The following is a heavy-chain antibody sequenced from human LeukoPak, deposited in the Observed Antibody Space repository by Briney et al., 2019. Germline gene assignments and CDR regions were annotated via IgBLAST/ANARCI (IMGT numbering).Heavy chain of an antibody. D-gene: IGHD4-11*01. V-gene: IGHV4-31*03. Sequence: SETLSLTCTVSGGSISSGGYYWSWLRQHPGKGLEWIGYIYYSGSTYYNPSLKSRDTISVDTSKNQFSLKLSSVTAADTAVYYCARGGATTVTFDYWGQGTLVTVSS. CDR2: IYYSGST. CDR1: GGSISSGGYY. CDR3: ARGGATTVTFDY. J-gene: IGHJ4*02.